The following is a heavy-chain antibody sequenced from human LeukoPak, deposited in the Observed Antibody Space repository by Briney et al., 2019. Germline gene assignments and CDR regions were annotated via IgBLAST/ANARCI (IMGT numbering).Heavy chain of an antibody. D-gene: IGHD2-15*01. CDR2: ISSSGSTV. CDR3: ARVNQPVLLDY. V-gene: IGHV3-48*03. J-gene: IGHJ4*02. Sequence: PGGSLRLSCAASGFTFSSYEMNWVRQAPGKGLERVSYISSSGSTVYSADSVKGRFTISRDNAKNSLYLQMSSLRAEDTAVYYCARVNQPVLLDYWGQGTLVTVSS. CDR1: GFTFSSYE.